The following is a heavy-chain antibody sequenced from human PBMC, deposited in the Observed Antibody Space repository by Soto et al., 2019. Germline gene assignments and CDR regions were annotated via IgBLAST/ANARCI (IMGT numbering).Heavy chain of an antibody. Sequence: SETLSLTCTVSGVSISSGDYYWSWIRQPPGKGLEWIGYIYYSESTNYNPSLKSRVTISVDTSKNQFSLKLSSVTAADTAVYYCARAETTGDFDYWGQGTLVTVS. CDR1: GVSISSGDYY. CDR2: IYYSEST. CDR3: ARAETTGDFDY. D-gene: IGHD1-1*01. J-gene: IGHJ4*02. V-gene: IGHV4-61*08.